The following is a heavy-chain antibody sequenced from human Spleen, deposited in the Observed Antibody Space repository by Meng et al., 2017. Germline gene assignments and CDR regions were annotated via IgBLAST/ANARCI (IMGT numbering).Heavy chain of an antibody. CDR3: ARDRALDYYFDY. J-gene: IGHJ4*02. CDR2: INSDGSST. CDR1: GFTFSSYW. V-gene: IGHV3-74*01. D-gene: IGHD3-10*01. Sequence: GGSLRLSCAASGFTFSSYWMHWVRQAPGKGLVWVSRINSDGSSTRYADSVKGRFTISRDNAKNTLYLQMNSLRAEDTAVYYCARDRALDYYFDYWGQGTLVTVSS.